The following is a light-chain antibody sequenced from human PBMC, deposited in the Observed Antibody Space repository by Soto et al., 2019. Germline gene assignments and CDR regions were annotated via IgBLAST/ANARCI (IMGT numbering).Light chain of an antibody. V-gene: IGLV2-8*01. CDR3: SSYAGSNNFV. J-gene: IGLJ1*01. CDR2: EVT. CDR1: SSDVGDYNY. Sequence: LTQPPSASGSPGQSVTTSCTGTSSDVGDYNYVSWYQQHPGKAPKLMIYEVTKRPSGVPDRFSGSKSGNTASLTVSGLQAEDEADYYCSSYAGSNNFVFGTGTKVTVL.